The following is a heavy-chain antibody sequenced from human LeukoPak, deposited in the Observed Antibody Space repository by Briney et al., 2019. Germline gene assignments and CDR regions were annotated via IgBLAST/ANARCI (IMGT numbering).Heavy chain of an antibody. CDR2: VWFGGSNK. D-gene: IGHD3-10*01. Sequence: PGGSLRLSCAASGFTFSSYGMHWVRQAPGKGLEWVAVVWFGGSNKYYGDSVKGRFTIFRDNSKNTLYLQMNSLRAADTAVYYCARGLWFGELPSPFDYWGQGTLVTVPS. CDR1: GFTFSSYG. V-gene: IGHV3-33*01. J-gene: IGHJ4*02. CDR3: ARGLWFGELPSPFDY.